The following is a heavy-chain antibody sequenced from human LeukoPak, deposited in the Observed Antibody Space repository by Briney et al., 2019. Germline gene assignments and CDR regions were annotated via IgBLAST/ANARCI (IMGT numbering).Heavy chain of an antibody. CDR3: ARDQGLAAAGPPENAFDI. D-gene: IGHD6-13*01. CDR2: IYYSGST. Sequence: PSETLSLTCTVSGGSISSSSYYWGWIRQPPGKGLEWIGSIYYSGSTYYNPSLKSRVTISVDTSKNQFSLKLSSVTAADTAVYYCARDQGLAAAGPPENAFDIWGQGTMVTVSS. J-gene: IGHJ3*02. V-gene: IGHV4-39*07. CDR1: GGSISSSSYY.